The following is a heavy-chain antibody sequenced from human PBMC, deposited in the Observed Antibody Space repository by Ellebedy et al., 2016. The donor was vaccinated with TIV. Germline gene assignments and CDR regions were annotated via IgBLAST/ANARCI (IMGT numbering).Heavy chain of an antibody. CDR1: GYTFTSYF. J-gene: IGHJ4*02. D-gene: IGHD6-19*01. Sequence: AASVKVSCKASGYTFTSYFMHWVRQAPGQGLEWMGIINPSVGSTTYAQKLQGRVTMTRDTSTSTVYMELSSLRSEDTAVYYCARARSSGWLQTPDYWGQGTLVTVSS. V-gene: IGHV1-46*04. CDR3: ARARSSGWLQTPDY. CDR2: INPSVGST.